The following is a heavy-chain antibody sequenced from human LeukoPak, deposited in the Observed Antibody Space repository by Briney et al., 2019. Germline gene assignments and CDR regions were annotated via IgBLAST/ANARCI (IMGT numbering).Heavy chain of an antibody. J-gene: IGHJ4*02. CDR3: ARDSNWNYFDY. Sequence: PSETLSLTCTVSGGSISSSSYYWGWIRQPPGKGLEWIGSIYYSGSTYYNPSLKSRVTISVETSKNQFSLKLSSVTAADTAVYYCARDSNWNYFDYWGQGTLVTVSS. CDR1: GGSISSSSYY. D-gene: IGHD1-20*01. V-gene: IGHV4-39*07. CDR2: IYYSGST.